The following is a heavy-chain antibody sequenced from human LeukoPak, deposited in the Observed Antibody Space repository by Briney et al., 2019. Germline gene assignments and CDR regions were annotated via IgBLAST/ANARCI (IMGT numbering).Heavy chain of an antibody. CDR2: SGTYGRT. V-gene: IGHV3-23*01. CDR3: ARGMCVYSPDGFDI. D-gene: IGHD5/OR15-5a*01. Sequence: GGSLRLSCVASGFTFSSNVLNWVRQAPGKGLEWVSVSGTYGRTQYADSVKGRFTISRDSSKNTLYLQINSLRVEDTAVYYCARGMCVYSPDGFDIWGQGTMVTVSS. J-gene: IGHJ3*02. CDR1: GFTFSSNV.